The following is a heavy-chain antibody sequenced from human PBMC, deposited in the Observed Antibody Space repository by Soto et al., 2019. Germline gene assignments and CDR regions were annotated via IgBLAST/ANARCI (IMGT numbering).Heavy chain of an antibody. CDR3: ASSNYGERD. D-gene: IGHD3-10*01. Sequence: ELQVLESGGGLVQPGGSLRLTCAASGFTLSEYGTSWVRQAPGKGLEWVSFVSGSGDSTYYTDSVKGRFTISRDSSKNTVCLQMNILRAEDTAVYYCASSNYGERDWGQGNLVTVSS. J-gene: IGHJ4*02. CDR1: GFTLSEYG. CDR2: VSGSGDST. V-gene: IGHV3-23*01.